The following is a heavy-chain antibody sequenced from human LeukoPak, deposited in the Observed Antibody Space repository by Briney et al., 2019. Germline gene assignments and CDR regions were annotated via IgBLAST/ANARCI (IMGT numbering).Heavy chain of an antibody. Sequence: ASVKVSCKASGYTLTSYDINWVRQATGQGLEWMGWMNPNSGNTGYAQKFQGRVTMTRNTSISTAYMELSSLRSEDTAVYYCARSGAGQQLVPNDYWGQGTLVTVSS. V-gene: IGHV1-8*01. CDR3: ARSGAGQQLVPNDY. J-gene: IGHJ4*02. CDR1: GYTLTSYD. D-gene: IGHD6-13*01. CDR2: MNPNSGNT.